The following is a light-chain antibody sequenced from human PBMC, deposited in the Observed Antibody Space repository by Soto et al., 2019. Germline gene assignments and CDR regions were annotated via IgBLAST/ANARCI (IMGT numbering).Light chain of an antibody. Sequence: QPVLTQPPSASGTPGQRVTISCSGSSPNIGSNTVNWYQHLPGTAPKLLIYSNNQRPSGVPDRFSGSKSGTSASLAISGLQSEDEADYYCAAWDDSLNGVVFGGGTKLTVL. V-gene: IGLV1-44*01. CDR2: SNN. CDR3: AAWDDSLNGVV. J-gene: IGLJ2*01. CDR1: SPNIGSNT.